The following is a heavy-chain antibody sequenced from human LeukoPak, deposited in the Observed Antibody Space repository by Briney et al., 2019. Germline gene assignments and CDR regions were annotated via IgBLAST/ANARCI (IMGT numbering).Heavy chain of an antibody. CDR2: INPNSGGT. CDR1: GYTFTGYY. CDR3: ASSIVLMPDGFDI. J-gene: IGHJ3*02. Sequence: ASVKVSCKASGYTFTGYYMHWVRQAPGQGLEWMGRINPNSGGTNYAQKFQGRVTMTRDTSISTAYMELSRLRSDDTAVYYCASSIVLMPDGFDIWGQGTMVTVSS. V-gene: IGHV1-2*06. D-gene: IGHD2-8*01.